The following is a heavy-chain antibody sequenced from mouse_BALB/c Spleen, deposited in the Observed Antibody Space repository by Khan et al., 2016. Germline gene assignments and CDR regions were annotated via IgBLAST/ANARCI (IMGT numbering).Heavy chain of an antibody. J-gene: IGHJ4*01. CDR1: GFDFSRYW. CDR2: INPGSSTI. CDR3: ARLLRYAMDY. D-gene: IGHD1-1*01. Sequence: EVKLLESGGGLVQPGGSLNLSCAASGFDFSRYWMSWARQAPGKGQEWIGEINPGSSTINYTPSLKDKFIISRDNAKNTLYLQMSKVRSEDTALYDCARLLRYAMDYWGQGTSVTVSS. V-gene: IGHV4-2*02.